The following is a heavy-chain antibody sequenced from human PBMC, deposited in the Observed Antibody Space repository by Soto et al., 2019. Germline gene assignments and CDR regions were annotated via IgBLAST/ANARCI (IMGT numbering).Heavy chain of an antibody. CDR2: ISSSSSYI. J-gene: IGHJ4*02. V-gene: IGHV3-21*01. Sequence: RGSLRLSCAASGFTFSSYSMNWVRQAPGKGLEWVSSISSSSSYIYYADSVKGRFTISRDNAKNSLYLQMNSLRAEDKAVYYCARSRSYGLDYWGKGPLVTVSS. D-gene: IGHD5-18*01. CDR1: GFTFSSYS. CDR3: ARSRSYGLDY.